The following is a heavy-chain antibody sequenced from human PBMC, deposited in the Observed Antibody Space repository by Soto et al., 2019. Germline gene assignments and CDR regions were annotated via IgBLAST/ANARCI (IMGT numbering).Heavy chain of an antibody. CDR1: GFTLSNYA. CDR3: ARIKLVDFFFINVDVYDMDV. D-gene: IGHD2-15*01. Sequence: EVQLVESGGGQVQPGGSLRLSCAASGFTLSNYAVNWVRQAPGKGLEWVSYISSDSRYIYHGDSGKGRFTISRDNARNSVYLQMNSLRDEDTAVYYCARIKLVDFFFINVDVYDMDVWGQGTPVTVSS. J-gene: IGHJ6*02. CDR2: ISSDSRYI. V-gene: IGHV3-21*01.